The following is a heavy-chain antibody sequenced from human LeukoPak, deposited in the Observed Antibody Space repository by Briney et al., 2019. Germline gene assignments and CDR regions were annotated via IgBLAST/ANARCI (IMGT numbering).Heavy chain of an antibody. D-gene: IGHD4-23*01. CDR2: IIGSGGSA. V-gene: IGHV3-23*01. Sequence: GGSLRLSCSASGFTFSSFALSWVRQAPGKGLEWVSGIIGSGGSAYYADSVKGRFTISRDNSKNTLYLQMNSLRAEDTAVYYCAKDDDYGGKIFWGQGALVTVSS. J-gene: IGHJ4*02. CDR1: GFTFSSFA. CDR3: AKDDDYGGKIF.